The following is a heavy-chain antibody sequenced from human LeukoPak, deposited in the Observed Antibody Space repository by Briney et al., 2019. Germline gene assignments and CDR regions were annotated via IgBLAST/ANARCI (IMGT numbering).Heavy chain of an antibody. J-gene: IGHJ5*02. CDR1: GGTFSSYT. CDR3: AGTNCSGGCCSWFDL. CDR2: IIPILGIA. V-gene: IGHV1-69*02. D-gene: IGHD2-15*01. Sequence: SVKVSCKASGGTFSSYTISWVRQAPGQGLEWMGRIIPILGIANYAQKFQGRVTITADKSTSTAYMELSSLRSGDRGVYYCAGTNCSGGCCSWFDLWGQGTLVTVS.